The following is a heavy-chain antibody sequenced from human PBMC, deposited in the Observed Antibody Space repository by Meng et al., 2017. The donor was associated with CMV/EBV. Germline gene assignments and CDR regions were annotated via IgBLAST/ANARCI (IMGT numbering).Heavy chain of an antibody. V-gene: IGHV3-48*03. CDR3: ARGTYYYGSGSANGFDP. J-gene: IGHJ5*02. CDR2: ISVPVNII. CDR1: GFTFRSHE. D-gene: IGHD3-10*01. Sequence: GESLKISCAASGFTFRSHEMNWVRQAPGKGLEWISYISVPVNIIYYADSVKGRFTISRDNAKNSLYLQMNSLRAEDTAVYYCARGTYYYGSGSANGFDPWGQGTLVTVSS.